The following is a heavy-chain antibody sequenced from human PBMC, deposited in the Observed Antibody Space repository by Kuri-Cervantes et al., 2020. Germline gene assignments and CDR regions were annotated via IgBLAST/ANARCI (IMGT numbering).Heavy chain of an antibody. D-gene: IGHD6-13*01. CDR2: ISYDGSNK. CDR1: GFTFSSYG. CDR3: ASLGGAAAGPIDY. Sequence: GGSLRLSCAASGFTFSSYGMHWVRQAPGKGLEWVAVISYDGSNKYYADSVKGRFTISRDNSKSTLYLQMNSLRAEDTAVYYCASLGGAAAGPIDYWGQGTLVTVSS. V-gene: IGHV3-30*03. J-gene: IGHJ4*02.